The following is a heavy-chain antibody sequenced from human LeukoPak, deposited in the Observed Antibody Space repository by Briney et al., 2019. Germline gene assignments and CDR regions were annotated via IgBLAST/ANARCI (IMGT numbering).Heavy chain of an antibody. J-gene: IGHJ6*02. Sequence: GGSLRLSCTASGFTFTSHAMNWVRQAPGKGLEWVSVISSRGGSTYYADSVKGRFTISRDNSKNTLYLQMNSLRTEDTAVYCCAKYSSTTNFYYGMDVWGQGTTVTVSS. CDR2: ISSRGGST. CDR1: GFTFTSHA. CDR3: AKYSSTTNFYYGMDV. V-gene: IGHV3-23*01. D-gene: IGHD6-13*01.